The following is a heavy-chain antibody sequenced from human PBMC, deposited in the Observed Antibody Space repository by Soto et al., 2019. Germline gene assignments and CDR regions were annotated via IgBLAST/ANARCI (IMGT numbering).Heavy chain of an antibody. J-gene: IGHJ4*02. CDR1: GYTFTAYA. CDR2: INAGNGEA. V-gene: IGHV1-3*01. Sequence: QVQLVQSGAEVKKPGASVKVSCKASGYTFTAYAIHWVRQAPGHRLEWLGWINAGNGEARYPQEFQDRVTITRDTSASTTYMELSSLRSEDSSVYYCARDYRSSWDYWGQGTQVTVSS. CDR3: ARDYRSSWDY. D-gene: IGHD6-13*01.